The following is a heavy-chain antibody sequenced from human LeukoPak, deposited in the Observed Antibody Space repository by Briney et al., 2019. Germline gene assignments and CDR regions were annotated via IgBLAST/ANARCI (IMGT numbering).Heavy chain of an antibody. CDR2: ISYDGSNK. CDR3: AKDLSPGFDY. J-gene: IGHJ4*02. CDR1: GFTFSSYG. Sequence: GGSLRLSCATSGFTFSSYGMHWVRQAPGKGPEWVAVISYDGSNKYYADSVKGRFTISRDNSKNTLYLQMNSLRAEDTAVYYCAKDLSPGFDYWGQGTLVTVSS. V-gene: IGHV3-30*18.